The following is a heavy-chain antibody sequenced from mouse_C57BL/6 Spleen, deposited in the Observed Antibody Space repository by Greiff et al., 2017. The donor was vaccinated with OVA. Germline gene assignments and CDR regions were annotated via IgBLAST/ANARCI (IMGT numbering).Heavy chain of an antibody. CDR1: GYTFTSYW. J-gene: IGHJ2*01. Sequence: QVQLQQPGAELVKPGASVKMSCKASGYTFTSYWITWVKQRPGQGLEWIGDIYPGSGSTNYNEKFKSKATLTVDTSSSTAYMQLSSLTSEDSAVYYGARASASDYDRVWGDRGQGATLTVSS. CDR3: ARASASDYDRVWGD. D-gene: IGHD2-4*01. CDR2: IYPGSGST. V-gene: IGHV1-55*01.